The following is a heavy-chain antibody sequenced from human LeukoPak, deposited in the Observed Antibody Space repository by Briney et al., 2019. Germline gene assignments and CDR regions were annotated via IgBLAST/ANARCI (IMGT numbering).Heavy chain of an antibody. Sequence: PGGSLRLSCAASGFTFSSYAMSWVRQAPVRGLEWVASIKGGGDTFYADSVKGRFTISRDNAKNSLYLQMNSLRAEDTAVYYCARDEGPVTASPIDYWGQGTLVTVSS. D-gene: IGHD4-11*01. CDR3: ARDEGPVTASPIDY. V-gene: IGHV3-23*01. CDR2: IKGGGDT. J-gene: IGHJ4*02. CDR1: GFTFSSYA.